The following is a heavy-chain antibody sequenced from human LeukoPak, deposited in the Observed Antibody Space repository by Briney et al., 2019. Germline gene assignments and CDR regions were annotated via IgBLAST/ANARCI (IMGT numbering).Heavy chain of an antibody. CDR2: ISSSSSTI. CDR3: ARLDIVANSRPFDY. D-gene: IGHD2-2*03. Sequence: GGSLRLSCSASGFTFSSYSMNWVRQAPGKGLEWVSYISSSSSTIYYADSVKGRFTISRDNAKNSLYLQMNSLRAEDTAVYYCARLDIVANSRPFDYWGQGTLVTVSS. CDR1: GFTFSSYS. V-gene: IGHV3-48*01. J-gene: IGHJ4*02.